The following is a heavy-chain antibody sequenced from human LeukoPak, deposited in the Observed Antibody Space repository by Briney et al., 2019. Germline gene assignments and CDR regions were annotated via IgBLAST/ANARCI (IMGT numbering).Heavy chain of an antibody. CDR1: GYTFSGFY. D-gene: IGHD5-18*01. Sequence: ASVKVSCKASGYTFSGFYINWVRQAPGQGLEWMRWINPKNGDTHYAQDFLGRVTMTRDTSISTAYMELSRLTSDDTAVYYCARDGRLRNGYDNFYIWGQGTLVTVSS. J-gene: IGHJ4*02. CDR2: INPKNGDT. CDR3: ARDGRLRNGYDNFYI. V-gene: IGHV1-2*02.